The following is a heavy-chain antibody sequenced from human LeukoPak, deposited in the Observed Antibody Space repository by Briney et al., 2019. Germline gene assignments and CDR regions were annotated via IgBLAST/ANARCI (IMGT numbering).Heavy chain of an antibody. D-gene: IGHD3-22*01. CDR2: IIPIFGTA. V-gene: IGHV1-69*13. CDR3: VREGFYDSSGYYEVNWFDP. CDR1: GSTLSRFA. J-gene: IGHJ5*02. Sequence: ASVKVSCKASGSTLSRFAISWVRQAPGQGLEWMGGIIPIFGTANYAQKFQGRVTITADESTSTAYMELSSLRSEDTAVYYCVREGFYDSSGYYEVNWFDPWGQGTLVTVSS.